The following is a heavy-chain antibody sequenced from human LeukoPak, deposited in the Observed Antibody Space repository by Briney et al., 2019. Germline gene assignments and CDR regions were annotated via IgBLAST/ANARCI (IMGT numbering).Heavy chain of an antibody. CDR3: ARGGRGSSWFDN. J-gene: IGHJ4*02. V-gene: IGHV3-13*01. CDR2: IGTAGDT. CDR1: GFTFKSYD. D-gene: IGHD6-13*01. Sequence: PGGSLRLSCAASGFTFKSYDMHWVRQAAGEGLEWVSAIGTAGDTYYPGSVKGRFTISREHAKNSLYLQMNSLRAGDTAVYYCARGGRGSSWFDNWGQGTLVTVSS.